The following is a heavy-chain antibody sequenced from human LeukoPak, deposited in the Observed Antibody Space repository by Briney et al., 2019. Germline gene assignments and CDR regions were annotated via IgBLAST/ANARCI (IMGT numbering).Heavy chain of an antibody. CDR1: GFTFSDYY. J-gene: IGHJ4*02. CDR3: ASRYSPFEF. Sequence: PGGSLRLSCVTSGFTFSDYYMSWVRQAPGKGLEWVSYISGGGGTTDYADSVKGRFTISRDNAGKTLYLQMNSLRAEDTAIYCCASRYSPFEFWGQGTLVTVSS. CDR2: ISGGGGTT. D-gene: IGHD5-18*01. V-gene: IGHV3-11*04.